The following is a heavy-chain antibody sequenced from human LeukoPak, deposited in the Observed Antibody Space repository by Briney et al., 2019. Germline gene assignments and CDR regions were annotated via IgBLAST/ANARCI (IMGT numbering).Heavy chain of an antibody. CDR2: ISAYNDNT. CDR3: ARAGVYYYDSSAYYPNWFDP. Sequence: ALVKVSCKASGYTFISYGISWVRQAPGQGLEWMGWISAYNDNTNYAQKLQGRVTMTTDTATSTAYMELRSLSSDDTAVYYCARAGVYYYDSSAYYPNWFDPWGQGTLVTVSS. CDR1: GYTFISYG. V-gene: IGHV1-18*01. J-gene: IGHJ5*02. D-gene: IGHD3-22*01.